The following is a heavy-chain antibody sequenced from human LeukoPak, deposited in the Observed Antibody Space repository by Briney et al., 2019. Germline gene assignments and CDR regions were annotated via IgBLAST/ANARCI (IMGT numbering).Heavy chain of an antibody. D-gene: IGHD4-11*01. V-gene: IGHV3-23*01. J-gene: IGHJ3*02. CDR1: GFTFSSYA. Sequence: GGSLRLSCAASGFTFSSYAMSWVRQAPGKGLEWVSAISGSGGSTYYAASVKGRFTISRDNSKNTLYLQMNSLRAEDTAVYYCAKGTPMTTVTTSWDDALDIWGQGTMVTVSS. CDR3: AKGTPMTTVTTSWDDALDI. CDR2: ISGSGGST.